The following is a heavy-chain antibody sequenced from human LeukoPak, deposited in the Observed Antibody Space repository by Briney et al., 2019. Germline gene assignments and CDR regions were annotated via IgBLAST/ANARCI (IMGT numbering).Heavy chain of an antibody. V-gene: IGHV4-39*07. CDR1: GDSVSTVTDY. CDR2: ADYSGGT. Sequence: PSETLSLTFTVAGDSVSTVTDYWAWIRQPPGKGLEWIASADYSGGTYYNPSLESRVAISADMSKKQISLTLTSVTGADTAVYYCAGERGEEYSSGWYKTNFFDNWGQGIRVTVSS. J-gene: IGHJ4*02. D-gene: IGHD6-19*01. CDR3: AGERGEEYSSGWYKTNFFDN.